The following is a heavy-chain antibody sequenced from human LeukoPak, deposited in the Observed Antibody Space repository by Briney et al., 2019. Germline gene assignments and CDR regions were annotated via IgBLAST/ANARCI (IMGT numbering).Heavy chain of an antibody. CDR2: ISANNGDT. Sequence: ASVKVSCKASGYTFTNYGISWVRQAPGQGLEWMGWISANNGDTDYAQKFQGRVTLTTDTSTNTAYMELRSLRSDDTAVYYCARDIGVTNFDYWGQETLVTVSS. J-gene: IGHJ4*02. CDR1: GYTFTNYG. CDR3: ARDIGVTNFDY. D-gene: IGHD4-17*01. V-gene: IGHV1-18*01.